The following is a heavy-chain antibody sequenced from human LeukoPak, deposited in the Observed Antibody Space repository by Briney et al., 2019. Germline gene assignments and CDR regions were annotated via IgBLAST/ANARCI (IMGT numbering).Heavy chain of an antibody. CDR1: GFTFSSYA. Sequence: GGSLRLSCAASGFTFSSYAMSWVRQAPGKGLEWVSSTGSSGVSTYYADSVKGRFTISRDNAKNSLYLQMNSLRAEDTAVYYCARDRGSGYYSDNYFDYWGQGTLVTVSS. J-gene: IGHJ4*02. V-gene: IGHV3-21*01. CDR3: ARDRGSGYYSDNYFDY. D-gene: IGHD3-22*01. CDR2: TGSSGVST.